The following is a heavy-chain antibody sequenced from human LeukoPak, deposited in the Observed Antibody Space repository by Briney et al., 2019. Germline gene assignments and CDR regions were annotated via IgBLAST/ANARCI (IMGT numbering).Heavy chain of an antibody. V-gene: IGHV4-59*08. CDR2: IYHSGST. J-gene: IGHJ4*02. Sequence: SETLSLTCTVSGGSITTYYWSWIRQPPGKGLEWIGYIYHSGSTNYNPSLKSRVTTSVDASKNQISLKLSSVTAADTAVYYCARSNSGLDYWGQGTLVTVSS. D-gene: IGHD1-26*01. CDR3: ARSNSGLDY. CDR1: GGSITTYY.